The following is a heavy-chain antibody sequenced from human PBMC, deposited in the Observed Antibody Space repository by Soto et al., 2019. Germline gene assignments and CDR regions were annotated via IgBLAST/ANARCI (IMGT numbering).Heavy chain of an antibody. CDR1: GFTFSTIW. CDR3: TKTFYSDRFFDY. V-gene: IGHV3-15*01. J-gene: IGHJ4*02. CDR2: IKSRTAGGTA. D-gene: IGHD2-21*01. Sequence: EVQLVESGGGLVKPGASLRLSCAASGFTFSTIWMSWVRQAPGKGLEWVGRIKSRTAGGTADYAAPVQGRFTMSRDDSTNTLYLQMNSLKPEDTAVYYCTKTFYSDRFFDYWGQGTLVTVSS.